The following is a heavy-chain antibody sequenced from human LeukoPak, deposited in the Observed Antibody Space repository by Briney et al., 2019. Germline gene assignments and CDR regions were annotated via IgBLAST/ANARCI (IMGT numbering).Heavy chain of an antibody. CDR3: ARHLGIVPYYYMDV. J-gene: IGHJ6*03. V-gene: IGHV3-7*01. D-gene: IGHD2-15*01. Sequence: PGGSLRLSCAASGFTFSSYWMTWVRQAPGKGLEWVANIKEDGSEKYYVDSVKGRVTISRDNAKNSLYLQMNSLRAEDTAVFYCARHLGIVPYYYMDVWGKGTTVTVSS. CDR2: IKEDGSEK. CDR1: GFTFSSYW.